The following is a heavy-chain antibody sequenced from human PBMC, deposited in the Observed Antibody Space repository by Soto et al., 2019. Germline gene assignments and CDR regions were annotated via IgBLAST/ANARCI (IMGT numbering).Heavy chain of an antibody. CDR1: GASISSSNW. V-gene: IGHV4-4*02. CDR2: IYHSGRT. J-gene: IGHJ4*01. Sequence: QVQLQESGPGLVKPSGTLSLTCAVSGASISSSNWWNWVRQPPGKGLEWIGEIYHSGRTNYNPSLKSRVTISVDKSKNQFSLNLSSVTAADTAIYYCARVLCSITGCYSMSIAYWGQGTLVTVSS. D-gene: IGHD2-2*02. CDR3: ARVLCSITGCYSMSIAY.